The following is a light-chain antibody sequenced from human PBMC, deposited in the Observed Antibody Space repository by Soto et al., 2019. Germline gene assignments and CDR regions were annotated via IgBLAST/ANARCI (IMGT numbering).Light chain of an antibody. Sequence: QSVVTQPPSVSGAPGQRVSISCTGSSSNIGAGYDVHWYQQLPGAAPKLLIYGNIIRPSGVPDRFSGSKSGTSASLAITGLQAEDEADYYCQSYDSSLSGLWVFGGGTKVTVL. J-gene: IGLJ3*02. CDR1: SSNIGAGYD. CDR2: GNI. V-gene: IGLV1-40*01. CDR3: QSYDSSLSGLWV.